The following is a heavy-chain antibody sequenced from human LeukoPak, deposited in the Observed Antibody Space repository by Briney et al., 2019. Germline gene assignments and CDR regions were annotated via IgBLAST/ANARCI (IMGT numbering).Heavy chain of an antibody. V-gene: IGHV3-23*01. CDR1: GFTFGSYA. CDR2: ISASGGTI. J-gene: IGHJ4*02. D-gene: IGHD1-26*01. CDR3: AKGANSDTRYYFDY. Sequence: GGSLRLSCAASGFTFGSYAMSWVRQAPGKGLEWVSSISASGGTIYYADSVKGRFTISRDNSKNTLFLQMKSLRVEHTAIYYCAKGANSDTRYYFDYWGQGSLVTVSS.